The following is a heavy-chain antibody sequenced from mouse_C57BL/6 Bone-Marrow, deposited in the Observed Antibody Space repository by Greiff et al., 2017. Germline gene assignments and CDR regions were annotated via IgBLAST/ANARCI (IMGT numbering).Heavy chain of an antibody. J-gene: IGHJ3*01. CDR1: GYTFTSYW. D-gene: IGHD3-2*02. CDR3: TRQLRLPWFAY. V-gene: IGHV1-5*01. CDR2: IYPGNSDT. Sequence: VQLQQSGTVLARPGASVKMSCKTSGYTFTSYWMHWVKQRPGQGLEWIGAIYPGNSDTSYNQKFKGKDKLTAVTSASTAYMELSSLTNEDSAVYYCTRQLRLPWFAYWGQGTLVTVSA.